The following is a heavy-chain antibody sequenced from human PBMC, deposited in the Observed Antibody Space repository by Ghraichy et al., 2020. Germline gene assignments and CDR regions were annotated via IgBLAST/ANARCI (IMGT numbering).Heavy chain of an antibody. CDR3: ARSLYGDYVGFREYYFDY. Sequence: SVKVSCKASGGTFSSYTISWVRQAPGQGLEWMGRIIPILGIANYAQKFQGRVTITADKSTSTAYMELSSLRSEDTAVYYCARSLYGDYVGFREYYFDYWGQGTLVTVSS. V-gene: IGHV1-69*02. J-gene: IGHJ4*02. CDR1: GGTFSSYT. CDR2: IIPILGIA. D-gene: IGHD4-17*01.